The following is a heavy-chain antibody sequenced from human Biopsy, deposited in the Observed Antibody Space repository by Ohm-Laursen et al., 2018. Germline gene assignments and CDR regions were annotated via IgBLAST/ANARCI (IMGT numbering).Heavy chain of an antibody. CDR3: ALAAAQTVTHFDY. CDR2: ISGNSDII. D-gene: IGHD4-17*01. Sequence: GSLRLSCTASGFTFISYAMTWFRQTPGKGLEWVSTISGNSDIIYDTDSVKGRFTISRDNSKNTLYLQMNSLRADDTAVYYCALAAAQTVTHFDYWGQGTLVTVSS. CDR1: GFTFISYA. J-gene: IGHJ4*02. V-gene: IGHV3-23*01.